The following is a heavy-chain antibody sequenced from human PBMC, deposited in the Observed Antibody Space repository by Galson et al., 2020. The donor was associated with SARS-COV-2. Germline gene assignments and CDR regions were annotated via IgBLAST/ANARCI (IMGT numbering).Heavy chain of an antibody. J-gene: IGHJ6*02. CDR2: INHSGST. D-gene: IGHD3-10*01. V-gene: IGHV4-34*01. CDR3: ARGRITSYYYGMDV. CDR1: GASFSGDY. Sequence: SETLSLTCGVDGASFSGDYWSWIRQPPGKGLEWIGEINHSGSTTYNPSLKSRVTISVDTSKNQFSLRLSSVTAADTAVYYCARGRITSYYYGMDVWGQGTTVTVS.